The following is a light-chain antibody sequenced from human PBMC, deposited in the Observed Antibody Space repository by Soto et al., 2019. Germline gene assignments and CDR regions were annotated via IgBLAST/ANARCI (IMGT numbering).Light chain of an antibody. CDR1: QGIGSY. V-gene: IGKV1-9*01. CDR3: QQLNKFPST. J-gene: IGKJ4*01. CDR2: GAS. Sequence: IQLTQSPSSLSASVGDRVTITCRASQGIGSYLGWYQQKPGKAPKVLIYGASTLQSGVPSRFSGSGSGTDFTLTISSLQPEDFATYYCQQLNKFPSTFGEGTRV.